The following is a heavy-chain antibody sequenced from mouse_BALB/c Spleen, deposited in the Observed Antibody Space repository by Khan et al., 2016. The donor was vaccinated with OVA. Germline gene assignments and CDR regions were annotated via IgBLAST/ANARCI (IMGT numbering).Heavy chain of an antibody. CDR2: ISYSGNT. D-gene: IGHD1-1*01. Sequence: VHLVESGPGLVKPSQSLSLTCTVTGYSITSDYAWNWIRQFPGNKLEWMGFISYSGNTKYNPSLKSRFSITRDTSKNQFFLQLNSVTTEDTATYYCARVYGGDFDYWGQGTSLTVSS. V-gene: IGHV3-2*02. CDR3: ARVYGGDFDY. J-gene: IGHJ2*02. CDR1: GYSITSDYA.